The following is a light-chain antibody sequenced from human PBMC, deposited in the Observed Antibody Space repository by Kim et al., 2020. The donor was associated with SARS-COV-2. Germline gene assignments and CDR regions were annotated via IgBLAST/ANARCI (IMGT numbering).Light chain of an antibody. V-gene: IGKV3-20*01. J-gene: IGKJ4*01. CDR3: QQYGSSLLT. Sequence: EIVLTQSPGTLSLSPGERATLSCRASQSVASSYLAWYQQKPGQAPKLLIYDASRMATGIPDRFSGRGSGTDFTLTISRLEPEDFAVYYCQQYGSSLLTFGGGTKVDIK. CDR2: DAS. CDR1: QSVASSY.